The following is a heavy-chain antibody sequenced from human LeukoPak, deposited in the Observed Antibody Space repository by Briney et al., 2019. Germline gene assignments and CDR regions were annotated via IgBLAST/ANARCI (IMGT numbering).Heavy chain of an antibody. D-gene: IGHD2-8*02. Sequence: PSETLSLTCSVSGGSVSGTNYYWAWIRQPPEKGLEWIGTIYYSGSTYYNVSLKSRVTISVDTSKNQFSLNLSSVTAADTAVYYCARGYWFYFDYWGQGTLVTVSS. CDR3: ARGYWFYFDY. J-gene: IGHJ4*02. CDR1: GGSVSGTNYY. CDR2: IYYSGST. V-gene: IGHV4-39*07.